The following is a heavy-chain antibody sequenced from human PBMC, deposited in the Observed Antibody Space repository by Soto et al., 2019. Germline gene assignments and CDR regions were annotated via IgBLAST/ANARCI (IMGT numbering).Heavy chain of an antibody. V-gene: IGHV4-61*01. J-gene: IGHJ4*02. Sequence: LSLTCTVSGDSVNSDNYYWTWIRQPPGKGLEWIGYIYSSGSTNYNPSLKSRVTISLDTSSNQFSLKLTSVTAADTAVYYCARDIRGYSRAFDYWGQGTLVTVSS. CDR3: ARDIRGYSRAFDY. D-gene: IGHD5-18*01. CDR1: GDSVNSDNYY. CDR2: IYSSGST.